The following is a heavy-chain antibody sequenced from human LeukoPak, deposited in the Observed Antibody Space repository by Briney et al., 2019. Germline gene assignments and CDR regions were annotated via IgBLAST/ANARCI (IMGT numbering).Heavy chain of an antibody. CDR2: IYHTGST. CDR1: GGSITNSNYW. D-gene: IGHD6-13*01. CDR3: ARGRGTGYSSSWYVYYYYYMDV. J-gene: IGHJ6*03. V-gene: IGHV4-4*02. Sequence: PSETLSLTCAVSGGSITNSNYWWSWVRQPPGKGLEWIGEIYHTGSTNYNPSLKSRVTISVDKSKNQFSLKLSSVTAADTAVYYCARGRGTGYSSSWYVYYYYYMDVWGKGTTVTVSS.